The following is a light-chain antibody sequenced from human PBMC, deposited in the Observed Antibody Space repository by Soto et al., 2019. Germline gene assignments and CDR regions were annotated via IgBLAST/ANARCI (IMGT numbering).Light chain of an antibody. CDR3: SSHTSSSSRVV. CDR1: SSNIGSNS. V-gene: IGLV1-44*01. CDR2: NNN. Sequence: QSVLTQPPSASGTPGQRVTISCSGSSSNIGSNSINWYQQFPGTAPKLLIYNNNQRPSGVPDRFSGSKFGTSVSLAISGLQSEDEADYYCSSHTSSSSRVVFGTGTKLTVL. J-gene: IGLJ1*01.